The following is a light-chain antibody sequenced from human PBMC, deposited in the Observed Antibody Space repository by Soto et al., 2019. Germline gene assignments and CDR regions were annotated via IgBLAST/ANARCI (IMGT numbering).Light chain of an antibody. V-gene: IGKV4-1*01. J-gene: IGKJ1*01. CDR3: QQFFHAPT. CDR1: QSVFCNSNNKNF. Sequence: DIVMTQSADSLAVSLGERATINCKSSQSVFCNSNNKNFLAWYQQKPGQPPXXFLNWASTRESGVPDRISGSGSGTEFTLTISNLHAEDVAVYYYQQFFHAPTFGQGTKVDI. CDR2: WAS.